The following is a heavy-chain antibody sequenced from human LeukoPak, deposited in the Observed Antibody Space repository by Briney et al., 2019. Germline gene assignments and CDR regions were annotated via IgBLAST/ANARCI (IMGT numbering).Heavy chain of an antibody. Sequence: GGSLRLSCAASGFTFSSYSMNWVRQAPGKGLEWVSPISSSSSYIYYADSVKGRFTISRDNAKNSLYLQMNSLRAEDTAVYYCARCPITFGGVIVIPSWFDPWGQGTLVTASS. CDR2: ISSSSSYI. V-gene: IGHV3-21*01. D-gene: IGHD3-16*02. CDR1: GFTFSSYS. J-gene: IGHJ5*02. CDR3: ARCPITFGGVIVIPSWFDP.